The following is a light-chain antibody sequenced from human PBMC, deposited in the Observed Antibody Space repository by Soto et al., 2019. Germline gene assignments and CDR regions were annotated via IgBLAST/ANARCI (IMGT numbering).Light chain of an antibody. CDR3: ATWDYSLHGYV. CDR1: NANIGNNK. CDR2: SSN. V-gene: IGLV1-44*01. Sequence: QSVLTQPPSASTTPGQKVTISCSGSNANIGNNKVNWYQQLPGTAPKLLIYSSNQRPSGVPDRFSGSKAGTSASLAISGLQSEDESNYYCATWDYSLHGYVFGAGTKLTVL. J-gene: IGLJ1*01.